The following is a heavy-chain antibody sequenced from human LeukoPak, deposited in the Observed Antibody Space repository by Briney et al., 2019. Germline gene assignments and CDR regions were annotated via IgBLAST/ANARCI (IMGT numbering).Heavy chain of an antibody. CDR1: GYTFTSYD. V-gene: IGHV1-18*01. D-gene: IGHD6-13*01. Sequence: ASVKVSCKASGYTFTSYDISWVRQAPGQGLEWMGWISVYSGNTNYAQKFQDRVTMTTDTSTSTAYMEVRSLRSDDTAVYFCAREDSSSCSFDYGGQETLVTVS. CDR3: AREDSSSCSFDY. J-gene: IGHJ4*02. CDR2: ISVYSGNT.